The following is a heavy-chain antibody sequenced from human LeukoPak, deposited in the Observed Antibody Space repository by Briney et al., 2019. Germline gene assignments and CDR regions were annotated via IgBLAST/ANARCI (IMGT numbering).Heavy chain of an antibody. J-gene: IGHJ6*02. CDR1: GFTFSSYS. D-gene: IGHD1-26*01. Sequence: GGSLRLSCAASGFTFSSYSMNWVRQAPGKGLEWVSYISSSSSTIYYADSVKGRFTISRDNAKNSLYLQMNSLRAEDTAVYYCARGGSYYRYYYGMDVWGQGTTVTVSS. CDR2: ISSSSSTI. CDR3: ARGGSYYRYYYGMDV. V-gene: IGHV3-48*04.